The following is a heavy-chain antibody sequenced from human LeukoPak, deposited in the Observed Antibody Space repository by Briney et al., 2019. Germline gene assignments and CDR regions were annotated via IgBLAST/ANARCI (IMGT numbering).Heavy chain of an antibody. CDR3: ARGLNWFDP. J-gene: IGHJ5*02. CDR1: GGSFSGYY. CDR2: INHSGST. Sequence: SETLSLTCAVYGGSFSGYYWSWIRQPPGKGLEWIGEINHSGSTNYNPSLKSRVTISVDTSKNQFSLKLSSATAADTAVYYCARGLNWFDPGGQGTLVTVSS. V-gene: IGHV4-34*01.